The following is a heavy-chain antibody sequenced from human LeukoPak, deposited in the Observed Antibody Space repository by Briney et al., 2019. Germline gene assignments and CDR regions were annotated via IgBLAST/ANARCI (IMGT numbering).Heavy chain of an antibody. V-gene: IGHV3-21*01. CDR2: ISSSSSYI. D-gene: IGHD3-3*01. CDR1: GFTFSSYS. CDR3: AGVGNDFWSGYYGY. J-gene: IGHJ4*02. Sequence: PGGSLRLSCAASGFTFSSYSMNWVCQAPGKGLEWVSPISSSSSYIYYADSVKGRFTISRDNAKNSLYLQMNSLRAEDTAVYYCAGVGNDFWSGYYGYWGQGTLVTVSS.